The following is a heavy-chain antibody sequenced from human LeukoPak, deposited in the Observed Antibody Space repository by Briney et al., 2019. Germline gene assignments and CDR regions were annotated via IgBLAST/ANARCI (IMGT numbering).Heavy chain of an antibody. CDR2: SYRNDNK. CDR1: GFSLSTRGVA. Sequence: SGPTLVNPTQTLTLTCTFSGFSLSTRGVAVDWIRQPSGEALEWLAVSYRNDNKVYSPSLSSRLTITKDSSKNQVVLTMTNMDPVDTATYYCAHRVIPSSGGNGGFDSWGQGTLVTVS. CDR3: AHRVIPSSGGNGGFDS. J-gene: IGHJ4*02. V-gene: IGHV2-5*01. D-gene: IGHD4-23*01.